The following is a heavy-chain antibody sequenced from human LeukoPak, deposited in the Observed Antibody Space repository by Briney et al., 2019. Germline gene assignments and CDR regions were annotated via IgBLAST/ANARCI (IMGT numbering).Heavy chain of an antibody. CDR3: ARDRIVRGYSGYDYPYYFDY. D-gene: IGHD5-12*01. J-gene: IGHJ4*02. V-gene: IGHV1-18*01. Sequence: ASVKVSCKASGYTFTSYGISWVRQAPGQGLEWMGWISAYNGNTNYAQKLQGRVTITTDTSTSTAYMELRSLRSDDTAVYYCARDRIVRGYSGYDYPYYFDYWGQGTLVTVSS. CDR2: ISAYNGNT. CDR1: GYTFTSYG.